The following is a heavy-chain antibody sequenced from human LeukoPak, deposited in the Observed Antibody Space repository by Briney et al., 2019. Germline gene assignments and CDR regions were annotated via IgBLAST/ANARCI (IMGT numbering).Heavy chain of an antibody. Sequence: PSETLSLTCTVSGGSISSSSYYWGWIRQPPGKGLEWIGSIYYSGSTYYNPSLKSRVTISVDTSKNQFSLKLSSVTAADTAVYYCARGHITGTRGIDYYYYYMDVWGKGTTVTVSS. CDR2: IYYSGST. CDR1: GGSISSSSYY. CDR3: ARGHITGTRGIDYYYYYMDV. J-gene: IGHJ6*03. D-gene: IGHD1-7*01. V-gene: IGHV4-39*07.